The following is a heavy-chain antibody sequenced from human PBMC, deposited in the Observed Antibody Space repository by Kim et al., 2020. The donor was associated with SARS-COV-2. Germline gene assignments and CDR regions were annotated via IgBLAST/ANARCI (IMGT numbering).Heavy chain of an antibody. V-gene: IGHV5-51*01. CDR1: GYSFTSYW. CDR3: ARPDWYSSSWYSGGLN. J-gene: IGHJ4*02. Sequence: GESLKISCKGSGYSFTSYWIGWVRQMPGKGLEWMGIIYPGDSDTRYSPSFQGQVTISADKSISTAYLQWSSLKASDTAMYYCARPDWYSSSWYSGGLNWGQGTLVTVSS. D-gene: IGHD6-13*01. CDR2: IYPGDSDT.